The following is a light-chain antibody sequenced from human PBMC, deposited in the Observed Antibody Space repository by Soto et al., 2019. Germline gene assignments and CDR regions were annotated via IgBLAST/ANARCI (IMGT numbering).Light chain of an antibody. V-gene: IGKV1-5*03. CDR3: QQYTTYSGT. CDR1: QSFSTW. CDR2: RAS. J-gene: IGKJ3*01. Sequence: DIQMTQSPSTLSASGGDRVTITCRARQSFSTWLAWYQQKPGTAPKLLIYRASNLESGVPARFSGSGSGTEFTLTISSLQPDDFATYYCQQYTTYSGTFGPGTKVDIK.